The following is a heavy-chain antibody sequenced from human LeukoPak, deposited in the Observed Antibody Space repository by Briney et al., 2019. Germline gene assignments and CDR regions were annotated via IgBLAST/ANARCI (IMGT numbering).Heavy chain of an antibody. CDR2: ISYSGST. V-gene: IGHV4-39*07. CDR1: NGSISSSSYY. CDR3: ARNRDGYNSYWYFDL. Sequence: PSETLSLTCTVSNGSISSSSYYWGWIRQPPGKGLEWIGSISYSGSTYYNPSLKSRVTIYVDTSKNQFSLKLSSVTAADTAVYYCARNRDGYNSYWYFDLWGRGTLVTVSS. D-gene: IGHD5-24*01. J-gene: IGHJ2*01.